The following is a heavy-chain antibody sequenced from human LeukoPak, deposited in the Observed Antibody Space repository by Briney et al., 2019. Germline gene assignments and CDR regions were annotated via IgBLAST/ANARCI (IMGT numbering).Heavy chain of an antibody. D-gene: IGHD3-22*01. CDR2: ISSSGSAL. CDR3: ARTNYYDSSGYYYRGYFDY. V-gene: IGHV3-48*03. CDR1: GFTVSSYE. J-gene: IGHJ4*02. Sequence: GGSLRLSCAASGFTVSSYEMNWVRQAPGKGLEWVSYISSSGSALYCADSVKGRFTISRDNAKNSLFLQMNSLRAEDTAVYYCARTNYYDSSGYYYRGYFDYWGQGTLVTVSS.